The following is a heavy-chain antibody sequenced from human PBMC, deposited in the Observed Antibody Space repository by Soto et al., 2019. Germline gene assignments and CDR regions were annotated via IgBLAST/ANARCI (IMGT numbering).Heavy chain of an antibody. J-gene: IGHJ3*02. CDR2: IIPIFGTA. D-gene: IGHD2-8*02. CDR3: ARDGVPGTGGHGAFDI. Sequence: QVQLVQSGAEVKKPGSSVKVSCKASGRTFSSYAISWVRQAPGQGLEWMGGIIPIFGTANYAQKFQGRVTITEDKSTSTAYMELSSPRSEDTAVYYCARDGVPGTGGHGAFDIWGQVTMVTVSS. V-gene: IGHV1-69*06. CDR1: GRTFSSYA.